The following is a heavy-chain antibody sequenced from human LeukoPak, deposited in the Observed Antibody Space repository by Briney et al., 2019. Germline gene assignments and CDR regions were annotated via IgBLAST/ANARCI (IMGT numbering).Heavy chain of an antibody. D-gene: IGHD2-2*03. V-gene: IGHV3-33*01. CDR2: IWYDGTNK. J-gene: IGHJ4*02. CDR1: GFTFSSYG. Sequence: RPGRSLRLSCAASGFTFSSYGMHWVRQAPGKGLEWVAVIWYDGTNKYYADSVKDRFTISRDNSKNTLYLQMNSLRAEDTAVYYCAREPPGYCSSTNCYAVHFDYWGQGTLVTVSS. CDR3: AREPPGYCSSTNCYAVHFDY.